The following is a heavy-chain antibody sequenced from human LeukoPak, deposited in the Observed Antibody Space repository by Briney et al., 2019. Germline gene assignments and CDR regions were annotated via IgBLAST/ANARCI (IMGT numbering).Heavy chain of an antibody. V-gene: IGHV3-33*01. D-gene: IGHD2-15*01. CDR3: ARSQAYCSGGSCYSGSGWFDP. Sequence: GRSLRLSCAASGFTFSYYGMHWVRQAPGKGLEWVAVIWYDGSNKYYADSVKGRFTISRDNSKNTLYLQMNSLRAEDTAVYYCARSQAYCSGGSCYSGSGWFDPWGQGTLVTVSS. CDR2: IWYDGSNK. J-gene: IGHJ5*02. CDR1: GFTFSYYG.